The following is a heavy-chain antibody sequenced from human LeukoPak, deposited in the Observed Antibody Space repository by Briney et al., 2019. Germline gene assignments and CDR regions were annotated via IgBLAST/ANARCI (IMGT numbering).Heavy chain of an antibody. J-gene: IGHJ4*02. D-gene: IGHD6-13*01. CDR1: GSTFSRSW. CDR3: AVDLGSTWYFDY. V-gene: IGHV3-74*01. Sequence: PGGSLRLSCATSGSTFSRSWMHWVRQTPGKGLVWLSRINYDGSSTSYADSVKGRFTISRDNAKNTLYQEMTGLRDEDVAVYYCAVDLGSTWYFDYWGQGSLVTVSS. CDR2: INYDGSST.